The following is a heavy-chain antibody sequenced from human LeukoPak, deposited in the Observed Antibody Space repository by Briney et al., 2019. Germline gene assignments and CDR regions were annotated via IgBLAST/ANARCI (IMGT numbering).Heavy chain of an antibody. CDR1: GFTFSSYS. CDR2: ISSSSSYI. V-gene: IGHV3-21*01. J-gene: IGHJ4*02. D-gene: IGHD5-18*01. CDR3: TRDTLRGYSYARYTFDY. Sequence: PGGSLRLSCAASGFTFSSYSMNWVRQAPGKGLEWVSSISSSSSYIYYADSVKGRFTISRDNAKNSLYLQMNSLRAEDTAVYYCTRDTLRGYSYARYTFDYWGQGTLVTVSS.